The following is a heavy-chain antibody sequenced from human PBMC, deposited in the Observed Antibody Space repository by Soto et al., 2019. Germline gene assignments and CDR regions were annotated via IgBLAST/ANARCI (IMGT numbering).Heavy chain of an antibody. D-gene: IGHD3-3*01. CDR2: ISAYNGNT. CDR3: VRDPHEYWSAYFFDP. J-gene: IGHJ5*02. CDR1: GYTFTSYG. Sequence: ASVKVSCKASGYTFTSYGISWVRQAPGQGLEWMGWISAYNGNTEYAQKFQGRVTMATDPSTSTAYMELRNLTSDDTAVYYCVRDPHEYWSAYFFDPWGQGTLVTVSS. V-gene: IGHV1-18*04.